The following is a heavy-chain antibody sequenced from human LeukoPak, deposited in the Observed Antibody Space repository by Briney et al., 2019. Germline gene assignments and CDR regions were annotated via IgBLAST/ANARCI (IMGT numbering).Heavy chain of an antibody. Sequence: GGSLRLSCAASGFTFSSYAMHWVRQAPGEGLEWVAVISYDGSNKYYADSVKGRFTISRDNSKNTLYLQMNSLRAEDTAVYYCASSEKPVGRWFDPWGQGTLVTVSS. CDR1: GFTFSSYA. J-gene: IGHJ5*02. V-gene: IGHV3-30*01. CDR3: ASSEKPVGRWFDP. CDR2: ISYDGSNK.